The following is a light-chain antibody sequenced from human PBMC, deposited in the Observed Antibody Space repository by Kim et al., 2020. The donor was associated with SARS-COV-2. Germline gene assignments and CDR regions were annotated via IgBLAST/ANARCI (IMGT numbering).Light chain of an antibody. CDR3: QQYYTTPWT. CDR1: QSVLYSSNNKNY. V-gene: IGKV4-1*01. J-gene: IGKJ1*01. Sequence: DIVMTQSPDSLAVSLGERATINCKSSQSVLYSSNNKNYLAWYQLRPGQSPKLLIYWASTRESGVPNRFSGSGSGTDFTLTISTLQAEDVAVYYCQQYYTTPWTFGQGTKVDI. CDR2: WAS.